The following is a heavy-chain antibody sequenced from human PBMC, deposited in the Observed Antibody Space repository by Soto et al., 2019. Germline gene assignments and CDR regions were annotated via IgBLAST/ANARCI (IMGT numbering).Heavy chain of an antibody. CDR2: IDTSGTKI. Sequence: QVQLVESGGDLVKPGGSLRLSCAASGYTFSDYYMSWIRQAPGKGLEWISYIDTSGTKIYYADSVKGRFTITRDNAKNSLYLKMNTLRDEDTAVYYCASHYDMLSGYLYPVDYWGQGTLVTVYS. V-gene: IGHV3-11*01. CDR1: GYTFSDYY. D-gene: IGHD3-9*01. CDR3: ASHYDMLSGYLYPVDY. J-gene: IGHJ4*02.